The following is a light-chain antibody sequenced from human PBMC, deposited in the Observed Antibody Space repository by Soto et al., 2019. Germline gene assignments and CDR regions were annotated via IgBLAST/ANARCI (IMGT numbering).Light chain of an antibody. J-gene: IGLJ1*01. CDR1: SSDVGGYNY. V-gene: IGLV2-11*01. CDR3: CSYAGSYTRYV. Sequence: QSALTQPRSVSGSPGQSVTISCTGTSSDVGGYNYVSWYQQHPGKAPKLMIYDVSKRPSGVPDRFSSSKSGNTASLTISGLQAEDEADYYCCSYAGSYTRYVFGTGTQLTVL. CDR2: DVS.